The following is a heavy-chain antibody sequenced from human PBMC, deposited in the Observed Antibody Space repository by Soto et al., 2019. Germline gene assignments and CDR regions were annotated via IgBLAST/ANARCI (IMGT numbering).Heavy chain of an antibody. CDR1: GGTFSTSA. CDR2: IMPVFPTP. CDR3: AIDKDSLQLGGNYYYSLDV. J-gene: IGHJ6*02. D-gene: IGHD1-1*01. Sequence: QVQLVQSGAEVKKPGSSVKVSCKASGGTFSTSAISWVRQAPGQGLEWVGGIMPVFPTPDYAQNFQGRVIITADESTTTAYLGLVSLRADDTAVYYCAIDKDSLQLGGNYYYSLDVWGQGTAITVSS. V-gene: IGHV1-69*12.